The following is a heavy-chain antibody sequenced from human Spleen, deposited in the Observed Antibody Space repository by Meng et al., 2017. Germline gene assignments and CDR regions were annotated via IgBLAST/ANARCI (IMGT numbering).Heavy chain of an antibody. Sequence: EVQLVESGGGLVKPGGSLRLSCAASGFTFSSYSMNWVRQAPGKGLEWVSSISSSSSYIYYADSVKGRFTISRDNAKNSLYLQMNSLRAEDTAVYYCAREGFRDGYNFTYWGQGTLVTVSS. J-gene: IGHJ4*02. CDR2: ISSSSSYI. CDR1: GFTFSSYS. D-gene: IGHD5-24*01. V-gene: IGHV3-21*01. CDR3: AREGFRDGYNFTY.